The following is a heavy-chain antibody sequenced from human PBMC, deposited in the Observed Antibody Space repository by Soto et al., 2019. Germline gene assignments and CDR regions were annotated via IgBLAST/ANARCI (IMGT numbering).Heavy chain of an antibody. CDR2: INHIGST. D-gene: IGHD3-3*01. CDR1: GGSFSGYY. Sequence: ETLSPTGAVYGGSFSGYYWSWIRQRPGKGLEWIGEINHIGSTNYNPSLKSRVTISVDTSKNQFSLKLSSVTAADTAVYYCARLIFGVVTPRFYYYYYGMDVWGQGTTVTVSS. J-gene: IGHJ6*02. CDR3: ARLIFGVVTPRFYYYYYGMDV. V-gene: IGHV4-34*01.